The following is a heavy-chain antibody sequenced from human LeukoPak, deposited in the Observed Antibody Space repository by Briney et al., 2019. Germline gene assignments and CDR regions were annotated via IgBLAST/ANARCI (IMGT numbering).Heavy chain of an antibody. CDR2: ISGSGGST. CDR1: GFTFSTYT. V-gene: IGHV3-23*01. D-gene: IGHD3-22*01. Sequence: GGSLRLSCAASGFTFSTYTMNWVRQAPGRGLEWVSAISGSGGSTYYADSVKGRFTISRDNSKNTLYLQMNSLRAEDTAVYYCISSGYYYDAFDIWGQGTMVTVSS. CDR3: ISSGYYYDAFDI. J-gene: IGHJ3*02.